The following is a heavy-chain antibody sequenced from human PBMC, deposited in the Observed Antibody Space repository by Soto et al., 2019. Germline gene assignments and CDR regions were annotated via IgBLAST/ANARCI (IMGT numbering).Heavy chain of an antibody. CDR1: GGSCSRKT. V-gene: IGHV1-69*13. CDR2: ITPHLGTT. CDR3: ARTHFYEAGGVFDYFDA. Sequence: GASVKVSCKGSGGSCSRKTLCWVRQAPGQGLEWLGGITPHLGTTDLAQKFQGRVTISADESSTTAYMELGGLRPEDTAMYYCARTHFYEAGGVFDYFDAWGQGTLVTVSS. D-gene: IGHD3-22*01. J-gene: IGHJ4*02.